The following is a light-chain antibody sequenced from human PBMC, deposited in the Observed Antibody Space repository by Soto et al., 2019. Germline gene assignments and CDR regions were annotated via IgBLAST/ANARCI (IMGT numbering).Light chain of an antibody. CDR3: QQYYSYPLT. J-gene: IGKJ4*01. V-gene: IGKV1-8*01. Sequence: AIRMTQSPSSFSASTGDRVTITCRASQGISSYLAWYQQKPGKAPKLLIYAASTLQSGVPSRFSGSGSGTDVTLTLSCLQSEDFATYYCQQYYSYPLTFGGGTKVEIK. CDR1: QGISSY. CDR2: AAS.